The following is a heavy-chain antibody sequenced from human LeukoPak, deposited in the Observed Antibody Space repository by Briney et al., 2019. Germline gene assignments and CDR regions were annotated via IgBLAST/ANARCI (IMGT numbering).Heavy chain of an antibody. D-gene: IGHD1-26*01. CDR2: INHSGST. CDR3: ASFAAAPGGRDY. CDR1: GGSFSGYY. Sequence: SETLSLTCAVYGGSFSGYYWSWIRQPPGKGLEWIGEINHSGSTNYNPSLKSRVTISVDTSKNQYSLKLSSVTAADTAVYYCASFAAAPGGRDYWGQGTLVTVSS. V-gene: IGHV4-34*01. J-gene: IGHJ4*02.